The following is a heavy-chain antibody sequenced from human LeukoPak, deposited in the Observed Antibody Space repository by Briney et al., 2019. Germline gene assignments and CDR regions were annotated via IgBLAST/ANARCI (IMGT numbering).Heavy chain of an antibody. V-gene: IGHV1-69*04. J-gene: IGHJ6*02. D-gene: IGHD3-22*01. CDR2: IIPILGIA. CDR1: GGTFNSYA. Sequence: ASVKFSCKASGGTFNSYAISWVRQARGQGLEWMGRIIPILGIANYAQKFQGRVTITADKSTSTAYMELSSLRSEDTAVYYCARDPYYDSSGPQGDYYYGMDVWGQGTTVTVSS. CDR3: ARDPYYDSSGPQGDYYYGMDV.